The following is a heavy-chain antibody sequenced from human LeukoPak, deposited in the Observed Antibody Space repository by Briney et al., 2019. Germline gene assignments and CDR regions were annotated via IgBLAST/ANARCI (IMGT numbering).Heavy chain of an antibody. CDR3: AREISKHGGNSALDY. D-gene: IGHD4-23*01. CDR1: GGSISSYY. Sequence: SETLSLTCTVSGGSISSYYWSWIRQPPGEGLEWIGYIYYSGSTNYNPSLKSRVTISVDTSKNQFSLKLSTVTAADTAVYYCAREISKHGGNSALDYWGQGTLVTVSS. CDR2: IYYSGST. J-gene: IGHJ4*02. V-gene: IGHV4-59*01.